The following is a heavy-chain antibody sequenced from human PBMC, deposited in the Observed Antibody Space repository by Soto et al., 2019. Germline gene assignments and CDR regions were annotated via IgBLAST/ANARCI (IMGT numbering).Heavy chain of an antibody. J-gene: IGHJ5*02. D-gene: IGHD3-22*01. CDR2: INHSGST. Sequence: SETLSLTCAVYGGSLSGYYWSWIRQPPGKGLEWIGEINHSGSTNYNPSLKSRVTISVDTSKNQFSLKLSSVTAADTAVYYCARGHTMIVVAPRDWFDPWGQGTLVTVSS. V-gene: IGHV4-34*01. CDR3: ARGHTMIVVAPRDWFDP. CDR1: GGSLSGYY.